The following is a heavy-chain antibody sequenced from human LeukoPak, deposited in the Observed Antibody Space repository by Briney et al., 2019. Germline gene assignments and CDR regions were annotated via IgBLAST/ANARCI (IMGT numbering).Heavy chain of an antibody. Sequence: PSETLSLTCAVYGGSFSGYYWSWIRQPPGKGLGWIGEINHSGSTNYNPSLKSRVTISEDTSKNQFSLKLSSVTAADTAVYYCATEIRGVITLGGQGTLVTVSS. D-gene: IGHD3-10*01. V-gene: IGHV4-34*01. CDR2: INHSGST. J-gene: IGHJ4*02. CDR1: GGSFSGYY. CDR3: ATEIRGVITL.